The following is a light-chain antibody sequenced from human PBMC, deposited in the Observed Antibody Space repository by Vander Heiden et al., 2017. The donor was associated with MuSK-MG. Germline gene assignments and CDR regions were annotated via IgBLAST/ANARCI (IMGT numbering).Light chain of an antibody. CDR1: SRDVGNYNF. J-gene: IGLJ1*01. V-gene: IGLV2-8*01. Sequence: HPPSASGSLGQSVTISCTGTSRDVGNYNFVSRYQQHPGKAPKLIIYEVTKRPSGVPDRFSCSKSGNTASRTVSGLHAEDEADYFCRSYGGSNHVDFGPGTQANVL. CDR3: RSYGGSNHVD. CDR2: EVT.